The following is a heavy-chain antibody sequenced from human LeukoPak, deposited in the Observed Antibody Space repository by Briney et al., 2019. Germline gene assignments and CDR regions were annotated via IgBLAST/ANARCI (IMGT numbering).Heavy chain of an antibody. D-gene: IGHD2/OR15-2a*01. CDR3: ARGGDICSDTGSFKNRFDP. V-gene: IGHV1-8*01. J-gene: IGHJ5*02. CDR1: GYTSCSND. CDR2: MNPKSGNT. Sequence: ASLKVSCRESGYTSCSNDINWVRHAPGQGLWWMGWMNPKSGNTGSAQRLQSRVTMTTDTSTGTAYMELTSLTSEDTAIYYCARGGDICSDTGSFKNRFDPWGQGTLVTVSS.